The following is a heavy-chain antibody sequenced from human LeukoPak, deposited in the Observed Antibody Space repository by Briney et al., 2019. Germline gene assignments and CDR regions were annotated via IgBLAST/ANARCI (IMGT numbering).Heavy chain of an antibody. D-gene: IGHD2-8*02. CDR1: GGTFSSYA. V-gene: IGHV1-69*05. CDR3: ARDRVMCGVCYHWYFDL. CDR2: IIPIFGTA. J-gene: IGHJ2*01. Sequence: ASVKVSCKAPGGTFSSYAISWVRQAPGQGLEWMGRIIPIFGTADYAQKFQGRVTITTDESTSTAYMELSSLRSDDTAVYYCARDRVMCGVCYHWYFDLWGRGTLVTVSS.